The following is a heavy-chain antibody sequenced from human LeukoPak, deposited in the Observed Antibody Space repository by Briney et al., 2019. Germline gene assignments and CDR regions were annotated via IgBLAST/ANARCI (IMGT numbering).Heavy chain of an antibody. Sequence: GASVKVSCKASGYTFTSYDINWVGQATGQGLEWMGWMNPNSGNTGYAQKFQGGVTMTRNTSISTAYMELSSLRSEDTAVYYCARGQSGWHGLDFDYWGQGTLVTVSS. CDR2: MNPNSGNT. CDR1: GYTFTSYD. V-gene: IGHV1-8*01. CDR3: ARGQSGWHGLDFDY. J-gene: IGHJ4*02. D-gene: IGHD6-19*01.